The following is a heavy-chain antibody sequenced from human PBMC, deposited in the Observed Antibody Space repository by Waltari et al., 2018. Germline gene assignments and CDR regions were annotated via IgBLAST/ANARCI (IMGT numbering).Heavy chain of an antibody. D-gene: IGHD1-7*01. J-gene: IGHJ6*02. V-gene: IGHV3-48*03. CDR3: VRDELGSGSTRVDV. Sequence: EVQLVESGGGLVQPGGSLRRSCAAAGFTLTRFEMNWVRQAPGKGLEWVSYIDSSGSGTLYADSLKGRFTVSRDNANNSLHLQINSLRAEDTATYYCVRDELGSGSTRVDVWGQGTTVTVSS. CDR2: IDSSGSGT. CDR1: GFTLTRFE.